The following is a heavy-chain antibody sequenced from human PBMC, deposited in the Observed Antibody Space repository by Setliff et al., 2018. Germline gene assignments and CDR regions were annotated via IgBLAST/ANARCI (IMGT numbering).Heavy chain of an antibody. CDR1: GGPFSGAS. V-gene: IGHV4-59*01. CDR3: ARDRTYYGSGTYTRWFDY. CDR2: IFYSGDT. Sequence: SETLSLTCTVSGGPFSGASIWSWIRQPPGKGLEWIGFIFYSGDTKSNPSLKSRVTMSVDTSKNQFSLKLSSVTAADTAVYYCARDRTYYGSGTYTRWFDYWGQGTLVTVSS. D-gene: IGHD3-10*01. J-gene: IGHJ4*02.